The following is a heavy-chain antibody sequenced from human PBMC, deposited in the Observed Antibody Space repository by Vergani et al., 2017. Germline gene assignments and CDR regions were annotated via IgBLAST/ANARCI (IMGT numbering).Heavy chain of an antibody. Sequence: QVQLQESGPGLVKPSETLSLTCTVSGYSISSGYYWGWIRQPPGEGLEWIGSIYHSGSTYYNPSLKSRVTISVDTSKNQFSLKLSSVTAADTAVYYCARVPVAHYYYYGMDVWGQGTTVTVSS. CDR1: GYSISSGYY. D-gene: IGHD4-23*01. CDR3: ARVPVAHYYYYGMDV. V-gene: IGHV4-38-2*02. CDR2: IYHSGST. J-gene: IGHJ6*02.